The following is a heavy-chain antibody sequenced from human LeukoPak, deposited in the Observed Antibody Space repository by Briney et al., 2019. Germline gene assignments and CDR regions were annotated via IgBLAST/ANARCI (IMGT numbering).Heavy chain of an antibody. CDR3: ARGSGWYYY. D-gene: IGHD6-19*01. CDR2: MYYSGST. CDR1: GGSISSYY. J-gene: IGHJ4*02. Sequence: SETLSLTCTVSGGSISSYYWSWIRQPPGKGLEWIGHMYYSGSTNYNPSLKSRLTISVDTSKDQFSLKLSSVTAADTAVYYCARGSGWYYYWGQGTLVTVSS. V-gene: IGHV4-59*01.